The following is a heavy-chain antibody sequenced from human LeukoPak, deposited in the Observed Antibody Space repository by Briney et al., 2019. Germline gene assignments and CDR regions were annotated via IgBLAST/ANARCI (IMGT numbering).Heavy chain of an antibody. CDR1: GLPFSSYE. CDR2: ISSSGSTI. CDR3: TRDPRHLDS. D-gene: IGHD6-6*01. V-gene: IGHV3-48*03. Sequence: GGSLRLSCAASGLPFSSYEMNWVRQAPGKGLEWVSYISSSGSTIYYAASVKGRFTISRDNAKNSLYLQMSGLRVEDTAVYYCTRDPRHLDSWGQGTLVTVSS. J-gene: IGHJ4*02.